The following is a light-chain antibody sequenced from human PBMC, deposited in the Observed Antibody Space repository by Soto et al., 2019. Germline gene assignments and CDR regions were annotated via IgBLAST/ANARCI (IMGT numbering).Light chain of an antibody. CDR1: QSVSSSY. CDR2: GAS. Sequence: EIVLTQSPGTLSLPPGERATLSCRASQSVSSSYLAWYQQKPGQAPRLLIYGASSRATGIPDRFSGSGSGTDFTLTISRLEPEDFAVYYCQQYGSSPVSYTFGQGTKLEIK. CDR3: QQYGSSPVSYT. J-gene: IGKJ2*01. V-gene: IGKV3-20*01.